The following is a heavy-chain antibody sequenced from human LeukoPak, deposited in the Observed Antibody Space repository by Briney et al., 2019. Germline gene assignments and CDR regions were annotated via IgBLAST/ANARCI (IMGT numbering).Heavy chain of an antibody. CDR1: GYTFTSYG. CDR2: ISAYNGNT. J-gene: IGHJ4*02. CDR3: ARPAAPILDYEDYFDY. D-gene: IGHD2-2*01. V-gene: IGHV1-18*01. Sequence: VASVKVSCKASGYTFTSYGISWVRQAPGQGLEWMGWISAYNGNTNYAQKLQGRVTMTTDTSTSTAYMELRSLRSDDTAVYYCARPAAPILDYEDYFDYWGQGTLVTVSS.